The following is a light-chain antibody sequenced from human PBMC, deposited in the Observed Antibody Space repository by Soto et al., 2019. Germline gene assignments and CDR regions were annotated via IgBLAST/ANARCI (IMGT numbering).Light chain of an antibody. Sequence: QSVLTQPPSASGTPGQRVTISCSGTNTNIGSKYVYWYQQFPGPAPELLIYRNNQRPSAVPVRFSGSKSGTSASLAISDRRSEDEADYYCASWDDSGGGPAFGGGTKVTVL. V-gene: IGLV1-47*01. CDR1: NTNIGSKY. J-gene: IGLJ2*01. CDR2: RNN. CDR3: ASWDDSGGGPA.